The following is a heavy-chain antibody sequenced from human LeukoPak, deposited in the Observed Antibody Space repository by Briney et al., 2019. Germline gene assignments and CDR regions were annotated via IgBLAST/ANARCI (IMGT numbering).Heavy chain of an antibody. J-gene: IGHJ4*02. Sequence: ASVKVSCKASGYTFSGYYMHWVRQAPGQGLEWMGWINPNSGGTNNAQKFQGRVTMTSDMSTNTVYMELRSLRSEDTAMYYCARAFNSIQPLDYWGQGTLVTVSS. D-gene: IGHD4-11*01. CDR3: ARAFNSIQPLDY. CDR2: INPNSGGT. CDR1: GYTFSGYY. V-gene: IGHV1-2*02.